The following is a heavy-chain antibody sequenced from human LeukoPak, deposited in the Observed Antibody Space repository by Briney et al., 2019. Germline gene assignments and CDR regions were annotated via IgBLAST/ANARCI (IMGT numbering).Heavy chain of an antibody. V-gene: IGHV3-23*01. CDR1: GFTFSSYA. Sequence: PGGSLRLSCAASGFTFSSYAMSWVRQAPGKGLEWVSAISGSGGSTYYADSVKGRFTISRDNSKNTLYLQMNSLRAEDTAVYYCTKVHPILYYDILTGWGEIDYWGQGTLVTVSS. CDR3: TKVHPILYYDILTGWGEIDY. J-gene: IGHJ4*02. D-gene: IGHD3-9*01. CDR2: ISGSGGST.